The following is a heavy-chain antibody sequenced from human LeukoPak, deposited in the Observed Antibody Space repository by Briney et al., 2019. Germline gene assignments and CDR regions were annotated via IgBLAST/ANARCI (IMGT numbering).Heavy chain of an antibody. CDR1: GSTFSSYW. Sequence: GGSLRLSCAASGSTFSSYWMSWVRQAPGKGLEWVANIKQDGSEKYYVDSVKGRFTISRDNAKNSLYLQMNSLRAEDTAVYYCARGSDQTPSIFDYWGQGTLVTVSS. CDR3: ARGSDQTPSIFDY. V-gene: IGHV3-7*01. CDR2: IKQDGSEK. J-gene: IGHJ4*02. D-gene: IGHD2-15*01.